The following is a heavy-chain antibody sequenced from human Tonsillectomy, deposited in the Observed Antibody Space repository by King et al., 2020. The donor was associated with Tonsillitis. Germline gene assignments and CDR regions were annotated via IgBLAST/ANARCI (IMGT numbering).Heavy chain of an antibody. Sequence: VQLVESGGGLVKPGESLRLSCATTGFTFSNYDMNWARQAPGKGLEWVSSISSSSRYIYYADLVKGRFTISRDNAKNSLYLQMNNLRAEDTAVYYCAKDKGAGHYDSSRGSFDMWGQGTVVTVSS. D-gene: IGHD3-22*01. CDR3: AKDKGAGHYDSSRGSFDM. CDR2: ISSSSRYI. V-gene: IGHV3-21*01. CDR1: GFTFSNYD. J-gene: IGHJ3*02.